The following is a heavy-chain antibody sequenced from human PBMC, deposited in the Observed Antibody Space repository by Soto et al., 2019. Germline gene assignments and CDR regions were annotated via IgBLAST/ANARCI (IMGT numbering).Heavy chain of an antibody. Sequence: ASVKVSWKASGYTFTGYYMHWVRQAPGQGLEWMGWINPNSGGTNYAQKFQGWVTMTRDTSISTAYMELSRLRSDDTAVYYCAREYYDSSGYYGGYYYYYGMDVWGQETTVTVSS. CDR3: AREYYDSSGYYGGYYYYYGMDV. J-gene: IGHJ6*02. V-gene: IGHV1-2*04. CDR2: INPNSGGT. D-gene: IGHD3-22*01. CDR1: GYTFTGYY.